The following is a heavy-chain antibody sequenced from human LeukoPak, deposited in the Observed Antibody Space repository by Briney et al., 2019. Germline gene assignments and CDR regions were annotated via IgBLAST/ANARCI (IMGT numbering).Heavy chain of an antibody. D-gene: IGHD3-22*01. J-gene: IGHJ4*02. CDR3: ARDRDSSGYLY. CDR1: GGSISSGGYY. V-gene: IGHV4-31*03. CDR2: IYYSGSA. Sequence: SETLSLTCTVSGGSISSGGYYWSWIRQHPGKGLEWIGYIYYSGSAYYNPSLKSRVTISVDTSKNQFSLKLSSVTAADTAVYYCARDRDSSGYLYWGQGTLVTVSS.